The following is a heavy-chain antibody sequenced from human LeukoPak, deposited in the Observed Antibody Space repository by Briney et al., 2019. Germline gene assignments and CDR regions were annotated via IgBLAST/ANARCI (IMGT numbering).Heavy chain of an antibody. V-gene: IGHV1-2*02. CDR2: INPNSGGT. Sequence: ASVKVSCKASGYTFTGYYMHWVRQAPGQGLEWMGWINPNSGGTNYAQKFQGRVTMTRDTSISTAYMELSRLRSDDTAVYYCDTYYYDSSGYYRDYWGQGTLVTVSS. D-gene: IGHD3-22*01. J-gene: IGHJ4*02. CDR3: DTYYYDSSGYYRDY. CDR1: GYTFTGYY.